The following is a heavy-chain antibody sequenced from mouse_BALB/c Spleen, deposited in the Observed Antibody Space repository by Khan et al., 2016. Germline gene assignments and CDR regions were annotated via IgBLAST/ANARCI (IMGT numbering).Heavy chain of an antibody. V-gene: IGHV9-3-1*01. J-gene: IGHJ4*01. CDR2: INTYTGEP. CDR1: GYTFTNYG. D-gene: IGHD2-3*01. Sequence: QIQLVQSGPELKKPGETVKISCKASGYTFTNYGMNWVKQAPGKGLKWMGWINTYTGEPTYADDFKGRFAFSLETSASTAYLQINNLKNEDTATYFCASIYDGYYVGLYYAMGYWGQGTSVTVSS. CDR3: ASIYDGYYVGLYYAMGY.